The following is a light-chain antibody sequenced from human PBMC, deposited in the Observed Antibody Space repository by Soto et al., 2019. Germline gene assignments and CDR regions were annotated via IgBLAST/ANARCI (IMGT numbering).Light chain of an antibody. CDR3: SSYTSSSTWL. CDR1: SSDVGAYNY. CDR2: EVS. V-gene: IGLV2-14*03. J-gene: IGLJ3*02. Sequence: QSALTQPASVSGSPGQSITISCTGTSSDVGAYNYVSWYQQHPGKAPKLMIYEVSNRPSGVSNRFSGSKSANTASLTISGLQAGDEADYYCSSYTSSSTWLFGGGPKLNVL.